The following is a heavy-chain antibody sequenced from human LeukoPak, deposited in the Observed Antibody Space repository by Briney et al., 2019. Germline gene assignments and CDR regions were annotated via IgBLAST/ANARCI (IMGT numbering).Heavy chain of an antibody. D-gene: IGHD3-10*01. Sequence: ASVKVSFTSSGYTFTIYYMHWVRQAPGQGLEWMGIINPSGGSTSYAQKFQGRVTMTRDTSTSTVYMELSSLRSEDTAVYYCARELWFGEFPGYYGMDVWGQGTTVTVSS. CDR3: ARELWFGEFPGYYGMDV. V-gene: IGHV1-46*01. J-gene: IGHJ6*02. CDR1: GYTFTIYY. CDR2: INPSGGST.